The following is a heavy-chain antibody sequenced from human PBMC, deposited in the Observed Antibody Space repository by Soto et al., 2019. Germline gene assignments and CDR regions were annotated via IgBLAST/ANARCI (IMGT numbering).Heavy chain of an antibody. V-gene: IGHV4-39*01. J-gene: IGHJ4*02. D-gene: IGHD5-18*01. CDR3: ARRRRIQLSSNFDY. CDR2: IYYSGST. CDR1: GGSISSSSYY. Sequence: PSETLSLTCTVSGGSISSSSYYWGWIRQPPGKGLEWIGSIYYSGSTYYNPSLKSRVTISVDTSKNQFSLKLSSVTAADTAVYYCARRRRIQLSSNFDYWGQGTLVTVSS.